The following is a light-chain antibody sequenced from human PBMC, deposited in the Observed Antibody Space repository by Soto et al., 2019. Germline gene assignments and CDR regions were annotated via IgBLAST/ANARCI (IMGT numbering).Light chain of an antibody. CDR3: VSYTSSTTYV. CDR2: DVA. J-gene: IGLJ1*01. Sequence: LTQPSSVSDSPGQSITISCTGTSSDVGGSNFVSWYQQHPGKPPKLIIYDVANRPSGVSNRFSGSKSGSTASLIISRLQTEDEADYYCVSYTSSTTYVFGTGTKVTVL. CDR1: SSDVGGSNF. V-gene: IGLV2-14*03.